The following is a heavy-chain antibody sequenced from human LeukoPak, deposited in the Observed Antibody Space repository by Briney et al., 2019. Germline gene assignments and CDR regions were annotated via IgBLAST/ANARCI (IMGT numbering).Heavy chain of an antibody. D-gene: IGHD2-2*02. CDR3: ATLGYRSSTGCYTFDY. Sequence: ASVKVSCKASGYTFTGYYMHWVRQAPGQGLEWMGWINPNSGGTNYAQKFQGRVTMTRDTSISTAYMELSRLRSDDTAVYYCATLGYRSSTGCYTFDYWGQGTLVTVSS. CDR2: INPNSGGT. CDR1: GYTFTGYY. J-gene: IGHJ4*02. V-gene: IGHV1-2*02.